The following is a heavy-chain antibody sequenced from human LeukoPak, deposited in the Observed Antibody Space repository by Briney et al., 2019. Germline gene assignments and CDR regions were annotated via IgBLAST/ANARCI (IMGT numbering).Heavy chain of an antibody. Sequence: GGSLRLSCAASGFTFSSYAMHWVRQAPAKGLEWVSVISYDGSNKYYADSVKDRFTISRDNAKDTLYLQMKSLRTEDTAVYLCVRERMGSRKWYFDLWGRGPLVPVSS. J-gene: IGHJ2*01. V-gene: IGHV3-30-3*01. CDR3: VRERMGSRKWYFDL. CDR1: GFTFSSYA. D-gene: IGHD2-8*01. CDR2: ISYDGSNK.